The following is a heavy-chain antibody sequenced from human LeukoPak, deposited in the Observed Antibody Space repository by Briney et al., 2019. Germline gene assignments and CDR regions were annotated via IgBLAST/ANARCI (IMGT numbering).Heavy chain of an antibody. J-gene: IGHJ4*02. Sequence: GGSLRLSCAASGFTFSSYSMNWVRQAPGKGLEWVSYISSSSSTIYYADSVKGRFTISRDNAKNSLYLQMNSLRAEDTAVYYCARSDRKEKHDYWGQGTLVTVSS. CDR3: ARSDRKEKHDY. D-gene: IGHD5-24*01. CDR1: GFTFSSYS. V-gene: IGHV3-48*01. CDR2: ISSSSSTI.